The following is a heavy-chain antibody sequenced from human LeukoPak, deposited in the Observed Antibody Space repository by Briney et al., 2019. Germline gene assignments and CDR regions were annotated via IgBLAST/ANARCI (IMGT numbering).Heavy chain of an antibody. J-gene: IGHJ5*02. CDR3: ARDSAGVLLWFGELMYNWFDP. CDR2: ISAFNGDT. V-gene: IGHV1-18*01. CDR1: GYTFTSSG. D-gene: IGHD3-10*01. Sequence: ASVKVSCKASGYTFTSSGISWVRQAPGQGREWMGWISAFNGDTNYAQKLQGRVTMTTDKPTSTAYKELRSLRSDDTAVYYCARDSAGVLLWFGELMYNWFDPWGQGTLVTVSS.